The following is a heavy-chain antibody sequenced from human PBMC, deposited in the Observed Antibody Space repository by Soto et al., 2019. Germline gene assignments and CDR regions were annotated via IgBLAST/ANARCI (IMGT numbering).Heavy chain of an antibody. Sequence: SETLSLTCAVYGGSFSGYYWSWIRQPPGKGLEWIGEINHSGSTNYNPSLKSRVTISVDTSKNQFSLKLSSVTAADMAVYYCASSIMITFGGVIVIRDYFDYWGQGTLVTVSS. V-gene: IGHV4-34*01. CDR3: ASSIMITFGGVIVIRDYFDY. J-gene: IGHJ4*02. D-gene: IGHD3-16*02. CDR1: GGSFSGYY. CDR2: INHSGST.